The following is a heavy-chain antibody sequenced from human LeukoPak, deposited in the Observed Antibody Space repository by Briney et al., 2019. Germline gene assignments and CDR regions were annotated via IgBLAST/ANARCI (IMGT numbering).Heavy chain of an antibody. J-gene: IGHJ5*02. V-gene: IGHV4-59*01. CDR3: ARGRYQLSP. CDR2: IYYSGST. Sequence: ASETLSVTCDVSGGSIDITYYWRWIRQPPGKGLEWIGYIYYSGSTNYNPSLKSRVTISVDTSKNQFSLRLSSVTAADTAVYYCARGRYQLSPWGQGTLVAVSS. D-gene: IGHD2-2*01. CDR1: GGSIDITYY.